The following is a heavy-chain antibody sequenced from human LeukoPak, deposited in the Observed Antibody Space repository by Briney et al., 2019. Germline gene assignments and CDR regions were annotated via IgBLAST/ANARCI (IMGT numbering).Heavy chain of an antibody. J-gene: IGHJ4*02. CDR3: ARERVYGDYVGNYFDY. V-gene: IGHV4-34*01. Sequence: PSETLSLTCAVYGGSFSGYYWSWIRQPPGKGLEWIGEINHSGSTNYNPSLKSRVTISVDTSKNQFSLKLSSMTAADTAVYYCARERVYGDYVGNYFDYWGQGTLVTVSS. D-gene: IGHD4-17*01. CDR2: INHSGST. CDR1: GGSFSGYY.